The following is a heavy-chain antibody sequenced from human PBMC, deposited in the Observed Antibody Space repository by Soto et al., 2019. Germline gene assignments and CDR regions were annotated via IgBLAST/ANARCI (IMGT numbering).Heavy chain of an antibody. V-gene: IGHV5-51*01. CDR2: IYPGDSDT. CDR1: GYSFTNYW. J-gene: IGHJ5*02. Sequence: PGESLKISCKGSGYSFTNYWIGWVRQMPGKGLEWMGIIYPGDSDTRYSPSFQGQVTISADKSISTAYLQWSSLKASDTAMYYCARRPLYYDIVTGHHNWFDPWGQGNLVTVSS. CDR3: ARRPLYYDIVTGHHNWFDP. D-gene: IGHD3-9*01.